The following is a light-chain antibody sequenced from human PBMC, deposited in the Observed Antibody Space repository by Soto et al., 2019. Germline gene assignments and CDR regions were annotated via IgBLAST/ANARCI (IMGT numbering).Light chain of an antibody. CDR1: HSIRSY. V-gene: IGKV1-39*01. J-gene: IGKJ1*01. CDR2: AAA. CDR3: QQSYSTLKT. Sequence: QMPQSPSSLSASVGVRVTIPLHACHSIRSYLNWYHQKPGKAPKLLIYAAASLQRGGVPRFTGSGSGTDFTLTISSLQPEDFATYYCQQSYSTLKTFGQGTKVDIK.